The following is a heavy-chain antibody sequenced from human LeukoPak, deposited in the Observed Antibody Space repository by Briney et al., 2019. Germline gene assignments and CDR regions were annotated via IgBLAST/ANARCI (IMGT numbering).Heavy chain of an antibody. CDR1: GFTVSSNY. D-gene: IGHD5-12*01. J-gene: IGHJ4*02. CDR2: IYSGGST. V-gene: IGHV3-66*02. Sequence: PGGSLRLSCAASGFTVSSNYMSWVRQAPGKGLEWVSVIYSGGSTYYADSVKGRFTISRDNSKNTLYLQMNSLRAEDTAAYYCARELIVATPQRGYWGQGTLVTVSS. CDR3: ARELIVATPQRGY.